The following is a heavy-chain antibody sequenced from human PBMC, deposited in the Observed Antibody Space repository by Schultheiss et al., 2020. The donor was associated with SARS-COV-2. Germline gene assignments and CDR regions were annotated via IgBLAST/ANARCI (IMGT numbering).Heavy chain of an antibody. D-gene: IGHD2-15*01. CDR1: GYSFTNYW. CDR3: AKRLHNVLMPDSWFDP. J-gene: IGHJ5*02. V-gene: IGHV5-51*01. CDR2: IYPGDFDT. Sequence: GESLKISCKGSGYSFTNYWIGWVRQMPGKGLEWMGIIYPGDFDTQYSPSFLGQVTISVDKSINTAYLQWSSLKTSDTAVYYCAKRLHNVLMPDSWFDPWGQGTLVTVSS.